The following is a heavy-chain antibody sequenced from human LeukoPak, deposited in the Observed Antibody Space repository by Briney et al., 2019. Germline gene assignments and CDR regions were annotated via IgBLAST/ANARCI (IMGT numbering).Heavy chain of an antibody. V-gene: IGHV1-69*13. CDR1: GGTFSSYA. D-gene: IGHD6-19*01. Sequence: SVKVSCKASGGTFSSYAISWVRQAPGQGLEWMGGIIPIFGTANYAQKFQGRVTITADESTSTAYMELSSLRSDDTAVYYCARYQAVAGYYYYGMDGWGQGTTVTVSS. CDR3: ARYQAVAGYYYYGMDG. CDR2: IIPIFGTA. J-gene: IGHJ6*02.